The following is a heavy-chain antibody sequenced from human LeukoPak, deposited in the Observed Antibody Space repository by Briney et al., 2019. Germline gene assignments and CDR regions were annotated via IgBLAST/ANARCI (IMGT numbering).Heavy chain of an antibody. CDR3: ARDSYSGSYSYFDY. J-gene: IGHJ4*02. CDR1: GFIFDHYG. D-gene: IGHD1-26*01. CDR2: INWSGGST. V-gene: IGHV3-20*04. Sequence: GGSLRLSCAASGFIFDHYGMSWVRQAPGKGLEWVSGINWSGGSTGYADSVKGRFTISRDNAKNSLYLQMNSLRAEDTALYYCARDSYSGSYSYFDYWGQGTLVTVSS.